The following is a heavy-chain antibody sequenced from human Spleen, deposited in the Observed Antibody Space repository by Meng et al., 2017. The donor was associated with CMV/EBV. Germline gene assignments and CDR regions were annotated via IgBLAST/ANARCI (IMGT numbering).Heavy chain of an antibody. CDR1: GYTLSSYG. Sequence: ASVKVSCKASGYTLSSYGISWVRQAPGQGLEWMGRISAYNGNTNYAQKLQGRVTMTTDTSTSTVYMEVRSLRSDDTAVYYCARERRYSSGWAFDHWGQGTLVTVSS. D-gene: IGHD6-19*01. J-gene: IGHJ4*02. CDR3: ARERRYSSGWAFDH. V-gene: IGHV1-18*01. CDR2: ISAYNGNT.